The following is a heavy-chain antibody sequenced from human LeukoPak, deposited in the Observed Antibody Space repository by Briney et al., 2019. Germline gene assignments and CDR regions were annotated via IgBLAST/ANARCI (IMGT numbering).Heavy chain of an antibody. CDR2: ISFDGSNN. CDR1: GFTFSSYG. CDR3: ANLVTISGGY. V-gene: IGHV3-33*08. J-gene: IGHJ4*02. D-gene: IGHD3-9*01. Sequence: GGSLRLSCAASGFTFSSYGMHWVRQAPGKGLEWVAVISFDGSNNYYADSVKGRFTISRDNSKNTLYMQMNSLRAEDTAVYYCANLVTISGGYWGQGTLVTVSS.